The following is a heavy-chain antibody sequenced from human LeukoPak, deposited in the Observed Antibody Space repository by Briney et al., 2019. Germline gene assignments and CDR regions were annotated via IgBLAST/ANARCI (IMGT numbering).Heavy chain of an antibody. CDR1: GGSFSDYY. D-gene: IGHD2-8*01. J-gene: IGHJ4*02. V-gene: IGHV4-34*01. Sequence: SETLSLTCAVYGGSFSDYYWGWIRQPPGKGLEWIGEINHSGSANHNPSLKSRVTISVDTSKNQFSLKRTSVTAADTAVYYCARKSPVNGVDYWGQGTLVTVSS. CDR2: INHSGSA. CDR3: ARKSPVNGVDY.